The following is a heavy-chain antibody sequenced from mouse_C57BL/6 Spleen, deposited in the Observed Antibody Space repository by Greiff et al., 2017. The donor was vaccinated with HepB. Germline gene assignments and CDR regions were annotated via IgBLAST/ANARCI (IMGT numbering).Heavy chain of an antibody. V-gene: IGHV1-81*01. CDR2: IYPRSGNT. D-gene: IGHD2-2*01. Sequence: VKLVESGAELARPGASVKLSCKASGYTFTSYGISWVKQRTGQGLEWIGEIYPRSGNTYYNEKFKGKATLTADKSSSTAYMELRSLTSEDSAVYFCAGGGYDWYFDVWGTGTTVTVSS. J-gene: IGHJ1*03. CDR1: GYTFTSYG. CDR3: AGGGYDWYFDV.